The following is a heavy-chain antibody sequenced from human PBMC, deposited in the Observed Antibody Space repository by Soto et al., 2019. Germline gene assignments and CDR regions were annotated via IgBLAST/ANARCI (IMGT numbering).Heavy chain of an antibody. V-gene: IGHV3-9*01. D-gene: IGHD2-2*01. CDR3: AKDNGRYCSSTSCYYGMDV. Sequence: VQLVESGGGLVQPGRSLRLSCAASGFTFDDYAMHWVRQAPGKGLEWVSGISWNSGSIGYADSVKGRFTISRDNAKNSLYLQMNSLRAEDTALYYCAKDNGRYCSSTSCYYGMDVWGQGTTVTVSS. J-gene: IGHJ6*02. CDR1: GFTFDDYA. CDR2: ISWNSGSI.